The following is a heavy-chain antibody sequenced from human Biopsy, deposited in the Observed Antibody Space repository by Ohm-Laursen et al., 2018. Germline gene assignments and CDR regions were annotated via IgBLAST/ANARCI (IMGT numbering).Heavy chain of an antibody. Sequence: SLRLSCAASGFTFSDYYMSWIRQAPGKGLEWLSYISGSGTTIFYADSVKGRFTISRDNSKSSLSLQMNSLRGEDTAVYYCARAPFGSGSYSEFDYWGQGSLVTVSS. CDR2: ISGSGTTI. V-gene: IGHV3-11*04. CDR1: GFTFSDYY. CDR3: ARAPFGSGSYSEFDY. D-gene: IGHD3-22*01. J-gene: IGHJ4*02.